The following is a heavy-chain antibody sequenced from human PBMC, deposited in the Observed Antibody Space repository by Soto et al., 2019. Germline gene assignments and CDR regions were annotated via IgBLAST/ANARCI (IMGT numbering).Heavy chain of an antibody. CDR3: AKEYTFWSSVDY. J-gene: IGHJ4*02. Sequence: EVQLLESGGGLVQPGGSLRLSCAASGFTFSSYAMTWVRQAPGKGLEWVSAISGSGDSTYYADSVRGRFTISRDNSKDTLYLQMDSLRAEDTALYYCAKEYTFWSSVDYWGQGTLVTVSS. D-gene: IGHD3-3*01. V-gene: IGHV3-23*01. CDR1: GFTFSSYA. CDR2: ISGSGDST.